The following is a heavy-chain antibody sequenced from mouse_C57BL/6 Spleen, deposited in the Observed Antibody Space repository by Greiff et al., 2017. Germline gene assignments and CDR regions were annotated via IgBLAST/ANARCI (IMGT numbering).Heavy chain of an antibody. Sequence: EVQLQQSGPELVKPGASVKISCKASGYTFTDYYMNWVKQSPGKSLEWIGDINPNNGGTSYNQKFKGKATLTVDKSSSTAYMELRSLASEDSAVYYCGRDSAAIDYWGQGTALTVSS. J-gene: IGHJ4*01. CDR1: GYTFTDYY. CDR2: INPNNGGT. V-gene: IGHV1-26*01. CDR3: GRDSAAIDY.